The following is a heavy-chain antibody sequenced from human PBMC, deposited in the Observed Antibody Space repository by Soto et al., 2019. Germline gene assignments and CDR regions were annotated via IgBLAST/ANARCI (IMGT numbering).Heavy chain of an antibody. J-gene: IGHJ4*02. V-gene: IGHV1-2*02. CDR1: GYTFTGYY. CDR3: ARTLYGDNVDY. Sequence: GASVKVSCKASGYTFTGYYMHWVRQAPGQGLEWMGWINPNSGNTNYAQKFQGRVTMTRNTSISTAYMELSSLRSEDTAVYYCARTLYGDNVDYWGQGTLVTVSS. CDR2: INPNSGNT. D-gene: IGHD4-17*01.